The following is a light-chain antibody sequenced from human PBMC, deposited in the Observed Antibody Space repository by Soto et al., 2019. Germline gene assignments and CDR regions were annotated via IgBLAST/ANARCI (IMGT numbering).Light chain of an antibody. CDR2: DAS. Sequence: DIQLTQSPSTLSASVGDRVIITCRASQSVSTRLAWYQPKPGKAPKVLIYDASSWAGGVPSRFTGSGSGTEFTLTINSLQPDDFATYYCQQYSVYWTFGQGTKVDIK. CDR1: QSVSTR. CDR3: QQYSVYWT. V-gene: IGKV1-5*01. J-gene: IGKJ1*01.